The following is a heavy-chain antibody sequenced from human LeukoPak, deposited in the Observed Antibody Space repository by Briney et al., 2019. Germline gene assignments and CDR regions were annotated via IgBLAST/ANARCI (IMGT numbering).Heavy chain of an antibody. CDR2: INHSGST. Sequence: PSEPLSLTCAVHGGSFSGYYWSWIRQPPGKGLEWIGEINHSGSTNYNPSLKSRVTISVDTSKNQFSLKLSSVTAADTAVYYCARVDSSGYDFDYWGQGTLVTVSS. J-gene: IGHJ4*02. D-gene: IGHD3-22*01. CDR3: ARVDSSGYDFDY. CDR1: GGSFSGYY. V-gene: IGHV4-34*01.